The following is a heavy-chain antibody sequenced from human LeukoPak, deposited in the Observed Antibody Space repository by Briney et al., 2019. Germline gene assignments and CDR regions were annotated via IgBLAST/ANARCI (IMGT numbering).Heavy chain of an antibody. D-gene: IGHD3-10*01. CDR2: INPNSGGT. V-gene: IGHV1-2*02. CDR1: GYTFTGYY. J-gene: IGHJ6*03. Sequence: ASVKVSCKASGYTFTGYYMHWVRQAPGQGLEWMGWINPNSGGTNYAQKFQGRVTLTEDTSTDTAYMELSSLRSDDTAVYYCARSGLGRFGELFRSYYYMDVWGKGTTVTVSS. CDR3: ARSGLGRFGELFRSYYYMDV.